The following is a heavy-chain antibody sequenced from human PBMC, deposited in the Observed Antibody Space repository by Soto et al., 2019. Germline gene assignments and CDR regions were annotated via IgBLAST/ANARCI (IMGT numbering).Heavy chain of an antibody. J-gene: IGHJ5*02. CDR1: GFTFSSYW. D-gene: IGHD2-21*01. CDR3: VRGGGGGLFEH. Sequence: PGGSLRLSCAASGFTFSSYWMSWVRQAPGKGLEWVANIKQDGSEKYYVDPVKGRFTISRDNTESSLFLQMNSLGVDDTAVYSCVRGGGGGLFEHWGQGVLVTVSS. CDR2: IKQDGSEK. V-gene: IGHV3-7*01.